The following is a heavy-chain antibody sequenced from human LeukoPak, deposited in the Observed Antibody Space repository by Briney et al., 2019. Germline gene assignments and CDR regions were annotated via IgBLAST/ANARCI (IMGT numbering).Heavy chain of an antibody. Sequence: GGSLTPSSPASGLTLSSYEMNWVRQAPGNGLEWVSYISSSGTTIYYAASVKGRFTISRDNAKNSLYLQMNSLRAEDTAVYYCARGYGSGSSHIDYWGQGTLVTVSS. D-gene: IGHD3-10*01. CDR3: ARGYGSGSSHIDY. CDR1: GLTLSSYE. J-gene: IGHJ4*02. CDR2: ISSSGTTI. V-gene: IGHV3-48*03.